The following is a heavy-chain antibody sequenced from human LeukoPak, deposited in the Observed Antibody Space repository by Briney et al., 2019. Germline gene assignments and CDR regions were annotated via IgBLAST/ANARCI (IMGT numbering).Heavy chain of an antibody. CDR3: ARDRGYYGMDV. D-gene: IGHD3-10*01. Sequence: SETLSLTCTVSGGSISSGGYYWSWIRQPPGKGLEWIGYIYYSGSTNYNPSLKSRVTISVDTSKNQFSLKLSSVTAADTAVYYCARDRGYYGMDVWGQGTTVTVSS. CDR2: IYYSGST. CDR1: GGSISSGGYY. V-gene: IGHV4-61*08. J-gene: IGHJ6*02.